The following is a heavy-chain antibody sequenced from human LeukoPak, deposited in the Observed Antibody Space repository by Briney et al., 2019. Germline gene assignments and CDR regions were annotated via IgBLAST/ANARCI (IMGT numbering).Heavy chain of an antibody. Sequence: SETLSLTCTVSGGSISSYYWSWIRQPPGKGLEWIGYIYYSGSTNYNPSLKSRVTISVDTSKNQFSLKLSSVTAADTAVYYRASQYGDYVGDYYFDYWGQGTLVTVSS. V-gene: IGHV4-59*01. J-gene: IGHJ4*02. CDR2: IYYSGST. CDR3: ASQYGDYVGDYYFDY. CDR1: GGSISSYY. D-gene: IGHD4-17*01.